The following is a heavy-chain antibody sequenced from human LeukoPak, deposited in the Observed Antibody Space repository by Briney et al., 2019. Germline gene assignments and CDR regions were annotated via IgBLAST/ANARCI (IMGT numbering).Heavy chain of an antibody. D-gene: IGHD3-10*01. CDR2: IYYSGST. CDR3: ASTRVLWFGEYYWGNAFDI. Sequence: PSQTLSLTCTVSGGSISSSSYYWGWIRQPPGKGLEWIGSIYYSGSTYYNPSLKSRVTISVDTSKNQFSLKLSSVTAADTAVYYCASTRVLWFGEYYWGNAFDIWGQGTMVTVSS. J-gene: IGHJ3*02. V-gene: IGHV4-39*01. CDR1: GGSISSSSYY.